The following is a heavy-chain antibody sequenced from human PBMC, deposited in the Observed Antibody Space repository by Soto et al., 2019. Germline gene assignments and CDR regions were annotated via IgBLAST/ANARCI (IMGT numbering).Heavy chain of an antibody. V-gene: IGHV4-59*12. D-gene: IGHD4-17*01. CDR3: AGDPYGGPIDY. Sequence: PSETLSLTCTVSGGSISSYYWTWVRQPPGKGLEWIGYISFSGSTSHNSYNPSLKSRVTISVDASKNQFSLKLSSVTAADTAVYYCAGDPYGGPIDYWGQGTLVTVSS. CDR2: ISFSGST. J-gene: IGHJ4*02. CDR1: GGSISSYY.